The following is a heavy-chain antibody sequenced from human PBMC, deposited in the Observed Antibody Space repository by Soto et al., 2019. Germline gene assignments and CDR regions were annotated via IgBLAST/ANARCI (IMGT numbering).Heavy chain of an antibody. CDR1: GITFGSRA. V-gene: IGHV3-23*01. Sequence: EVQLLESGGDLIQPGGSLRLSCVASGITFGSRAMSWVRQAPGKGLEWVSGISDNGRSTYYTDSVKGRFTISRDNSRNTLYLQMSSLRVEDTAVYYCAKRDGGYASFDYWGQGILVTVSS. CDR2: ISDNGRST. D-gene: IGHD5-12*01. J-gene: IGHJ4*02. CDR3: AKRDGGYASFDY.